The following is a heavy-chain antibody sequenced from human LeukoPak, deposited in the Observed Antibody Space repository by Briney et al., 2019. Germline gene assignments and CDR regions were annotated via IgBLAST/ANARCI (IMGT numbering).Heavy chain of an antibody. CDR1: GGSITSSSYH. CDR3: ARTRRGPHYGPMDY. V-gene: IGHV4-39*07. CDR2: IYYTGTT. J-gene: IGHJ4*02. Sequence: PSETLSLTCTVSGGSITSSSYHWGWIRQPPGKGLEWIGSIYYTGTTYYNPSLKSRVSIFVDTSKNQFSLRLTSVNAADTAVYYCARTRRGPHYGPMDYWGQGTLVTVSS. D-gene: IGHD4-17*01.